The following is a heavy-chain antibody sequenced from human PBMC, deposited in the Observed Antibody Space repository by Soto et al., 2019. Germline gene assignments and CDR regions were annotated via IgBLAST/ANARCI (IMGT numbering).Heavy chain of an antibody. CDR3: ARDQGVAAAGITWFDP. V-gene: IGHV4-4*07. Sequence: PSETLSLTCTVSGGSISSYYWSWIRQPAGKGLEWIGHIHSSGSTNYNPSLKSRVTMSVDTSKNQFSLRLMSLTAADTAVYYCARDQGVAAAGITWFDPWGQGSLVTVSS. CDR2: IHSSGST. J-gene: IGHJ5*02. D-gene: IGHD6-13*01. CDR1: GGSISSYY.